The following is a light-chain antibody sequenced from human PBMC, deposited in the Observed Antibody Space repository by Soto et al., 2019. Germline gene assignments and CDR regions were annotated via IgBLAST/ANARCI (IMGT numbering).Light chain of an antibody. Sequence: EIVLTKSPGTLSLSPGERATLSCRASQSVSNNYLARYQQKPGQAPRLLIYGASNRATGIPDRFSGSGSGTDFTITISRLEPEDFAVYYCQQYGSSGTFGQGTKVEIK. CDR2: GAS. CDR1: QSVSNNY. CDR3: QQYGSSGT. V-gene: IGKV3-20*01. J-gene: IGKJ1*01.